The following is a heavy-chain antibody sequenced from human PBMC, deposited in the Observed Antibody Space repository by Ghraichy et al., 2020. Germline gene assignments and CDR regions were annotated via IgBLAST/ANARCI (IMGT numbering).Heavy chain of an antibody. CDR3: ARAERLAASGGGFDP. Sequence: LRLSCAVSGGSISSGDYSWSWIRQPPGKDLEWIGSIYPGGNTYYNPSLKNRGTLLVDKSTNQFSLKVTSVTVADTAVYYCARAERLAASGGGFDPWGQGTLVTVSS. J-gene: IGHJ5*02. D-gene: IGHD2-8*02. CDR1: GGSISSGDYS. V-gene: IGHV4-30-2*01. CDR2: IYPGGNT.